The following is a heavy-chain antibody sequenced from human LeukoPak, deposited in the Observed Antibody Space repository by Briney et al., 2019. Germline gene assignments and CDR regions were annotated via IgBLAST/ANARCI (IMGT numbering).Heavy chain of an antibody. CDR3: AKDKGIGNYYYYYGMDV. V-gene: IGHV3-30*18. CDR2: ISYDGSNK. J-gene: IGHJ6*02. CDR1: GFTFSSYG. D-gene: IGHD2-15*01. Sequence: PGRSLRLSCAASGFTFSSYGMHWVRQAPGKGLEWVAVISYDGSNKYYADSVKGRFTISRDNSKNTPYLQMNSLRAEDTAVYYCAKDKGIGNYYYYYGMDVWGQGTTVTVSS.